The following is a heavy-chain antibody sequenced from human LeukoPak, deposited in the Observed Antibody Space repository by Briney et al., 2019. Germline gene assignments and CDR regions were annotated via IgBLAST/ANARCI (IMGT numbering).Heavy chain of an antibody. CDR2: ISWNSGSI. V-gene: IGHV3-9*01. CDR1: GFTFDDYA. J-gene: IGHJ4*02. Sequence: LAGGSLRLSCAASGFTFDDYAMHWVRQAPGKGLEWVSGISWNSGSIGYADSVKGRFTISRDNAKNSLYLQMNSLRAEDTALYYCAKDTESGGSFQWAYFDYWGQGTLVTVSS. D-gene: IGHD1-26*01. CDR3: AKDTESGGSFQWAYFDY.